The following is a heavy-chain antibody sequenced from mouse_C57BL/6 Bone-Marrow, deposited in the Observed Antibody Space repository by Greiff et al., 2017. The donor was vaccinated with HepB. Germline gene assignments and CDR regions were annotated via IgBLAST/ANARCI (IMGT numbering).Heavy chain of an antibody. Sequence: QVHVKQPGTELVKPGASVKLSCKASGYTFTSYWMHWVKQRPGQGLEWIGNINPSNGGTNYNEKFKSKATLTVDKSSSTAYMQLSSLTSEDSAVYYCARGAQALYYFDYWGQGTTLTVSS. J-gene: IGHJ2*01. D-gene: IGHD3-2*02. CDR2: INPSNGGT. CDR1: GYTFTSYW. V-gene: IGHV1-53*01. CDR3: ARGAQALYYFDY.